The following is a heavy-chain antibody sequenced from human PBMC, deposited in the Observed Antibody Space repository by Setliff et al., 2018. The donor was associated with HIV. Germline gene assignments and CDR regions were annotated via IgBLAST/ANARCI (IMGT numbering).Heavy chain of an antibody. V-gene: IGHV1-2*02. CDR3: ARDWKHVFDI. CDR2: INAYTGDK. CDR1: GYTFIDNY. Sequence: ASVKVSCKTSGYTFIDNYIHWVRQAPGQGLEWMAWINAYTGDKNYAQKFQGSVTVTRDTSISTAYMELSRLRSDDTAVYYCARDWKHVFDIWGQGTMVTVSS. J-gene: IGHJ3*02. D-gene: IGHD1-1*01.